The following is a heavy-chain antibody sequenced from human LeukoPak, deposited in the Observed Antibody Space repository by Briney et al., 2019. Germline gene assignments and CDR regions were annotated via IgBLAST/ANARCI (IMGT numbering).Heavy chain of an antibody. Sequence: PSDTLSLTCAVYGGSFCVYYWRGLRHPPGKGLEWIGDINHSGSTNYHPSLKRRVTLSVDTSKNQLSLKLSSVTAAETAVYYCASDGVGATGPPFDYWGQGTRVTVSS. V-gene: IGHV4-34*01. CDR1: GGSFCVYY. CDR3: ASDGVGATGPPFDY. J-gene: IGHJ4*02. CDR2: INHSGST. D-gene: IGHD1-26*01.